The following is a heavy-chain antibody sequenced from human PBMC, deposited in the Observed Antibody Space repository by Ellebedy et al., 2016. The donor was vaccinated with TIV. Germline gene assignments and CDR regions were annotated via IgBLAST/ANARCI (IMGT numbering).Heavy chain of an antibody. D-gene: IGHD2-2*01. V-gene: IGHV3-21*01. J-gene: IGHJ4*02. CDR2: ISPTGTYV. Sequence: GESLKISCAASGFTFSDYTMNWLRRPPGKGLEWVSSISPTGTYVFYADSMKGRFTISRDNAKNSLYLQMNSLRAEDTAVYYCARGFAYCSSTSCSHFDFWGQGTLITVSA. CDR3: ARGFAYCSSTSCSHFDF. CDR1: GFTFSDYT.